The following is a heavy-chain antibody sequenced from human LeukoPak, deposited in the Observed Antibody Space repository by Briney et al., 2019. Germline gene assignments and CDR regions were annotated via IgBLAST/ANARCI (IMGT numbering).Heavy chain of an antibody. D-gene: IGHD4-11*01. Sequence: ASVKVSCTASGYTLSSSYMHWVRQAPGQGLEWMGVVNPSDNSRTYAQKFQGRVTMTRDRSTSTVYMELSSLRSDDTAVYYCARDYSNYGFDYWGQGTLVTVSS. V-gene: IGHV1-46*01. CDR1: GYTLSSSY. CDR2: VNPSDNSR. J-gene: IGHJ4*02. CDR3: ARDYSNYGFDY.